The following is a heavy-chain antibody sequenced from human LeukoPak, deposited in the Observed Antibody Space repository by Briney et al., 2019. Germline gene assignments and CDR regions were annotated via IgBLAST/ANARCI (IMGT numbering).Heavy chain of an antibody. D-gene: IGHD3-16*01. CDR2: MNPNSGNT. V-gene: IGHV1-8*01. CDR3: ARASEIMITFGAYYYYMDV. J-gene: IGHJ6*03. CDR1: GYTFTSYD. Sequence: GASVKVSCKASGYTFTSYDINWVRQATGQGLEWMGWMNPNSGNTGYAQKFQGRVTMTRNTSISTAYMELSSLRSEDTAVYYCARASEIMITFGAYYYYMDVWGKGTTVTISS.